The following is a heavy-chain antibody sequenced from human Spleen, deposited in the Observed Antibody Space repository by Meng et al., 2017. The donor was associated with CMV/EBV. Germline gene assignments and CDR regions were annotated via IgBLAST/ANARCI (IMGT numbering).Heavy chain of an antibody. D-gene: IGHD1-26*01. CDR1: GFTVSSYS. CDR2: ISSSSYI. Sequence: GESLKISCAASGFTVSSYSMNWVRQAPGKGLEWVSSISSSSYIYYADSVKGRFTISRDNDKNSLYLQMNSLRAEDTAVYYCARVGTGATPLGTAFDIWGQGTMVTVSS. J-gene: IGHJ3*02. CDR3: ARVGTGATPLGTAFDI. V-gene: IGHV3-21*01.